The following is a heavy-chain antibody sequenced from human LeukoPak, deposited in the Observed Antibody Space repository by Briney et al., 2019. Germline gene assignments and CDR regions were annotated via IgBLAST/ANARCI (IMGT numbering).Heavy chain of an antibody. J-gene: IGHJ3*01. D-gene: IGHD4-17*01. V-gene: IGHV3-23*01. Sequence: PGGSLRLSCAASGFTFSSFAMTWVRQAPGKGLEWVSSIRGSGDGTSYADSVNGRFTMSRDNSKNTPYLQMNSLRAEDTAIYYCGRDPNGDYVGAFDFWGQGTLVTVSS. CDR2: IRGSGDGT. CDR3: GRDPNGDYVGAFDF. CDR1: GFTFSSFA.